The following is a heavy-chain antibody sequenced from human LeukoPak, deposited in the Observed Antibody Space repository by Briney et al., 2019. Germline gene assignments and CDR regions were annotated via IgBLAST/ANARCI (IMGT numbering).Heavy chain of an antibody. V-gene: IGHV4-38-2*01. CDR2: IDHNETT. CDR1: GYSISTGYY. CDR3: ARLYWGLGAFDI. D-gene: IGHD3-16*01. Sequence: PSETLSLTCAVSGYSISTGYYWAWIRQPPGKGLEWFGSIDHNETTYYNPSLKSRVTMSVDTSKNQFSLKVTSVTAADTAVYYCARLYWGLGAFDIWGQGTMVTVSS. J-gene: IGHJ3*02.